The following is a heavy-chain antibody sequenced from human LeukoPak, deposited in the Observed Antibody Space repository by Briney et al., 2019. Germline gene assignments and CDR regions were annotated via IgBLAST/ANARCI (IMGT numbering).Heavy chain of an antibody. CDR2: INPNSGGT. CDR1: GYTFTGYY. CDR3: ARDIWFGELLNAFNI. J-gene: IGHJ3*02. V-gene: IGHV1-2*02. D-gene: IGHD3-10*01. Sequence: ASVKVSCKASGYTFTGYYMHWVRQAPGQGLEWMGWINPNSGGTNYAQKFQGRVTMTRDTSISTAYMELSRLRSDDTAVYYCARDIWFGELLNAFNIWGQGTMVTVSS.